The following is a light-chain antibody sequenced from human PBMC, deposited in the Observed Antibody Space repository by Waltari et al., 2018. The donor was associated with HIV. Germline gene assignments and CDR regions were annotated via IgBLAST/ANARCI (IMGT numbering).Light chain of an antibody. V-gene: IGLV5-37*01. J-gene: IGLJ2*01. Sequence: QPVLTQPPSSSASPGESARLTCTLPSDINVGSYNIYWYQQKPGRPPRYLLYYYSDSDKGQGAGVPSRFSGSKSGNTASLTISGLQAEDEADYYCCSYAGSSTFAVFGGGTKLTVL. CDR3: CSYAGSSTFAV. CDR2: YYSDSDK. CDR1: SDINVGSYN.